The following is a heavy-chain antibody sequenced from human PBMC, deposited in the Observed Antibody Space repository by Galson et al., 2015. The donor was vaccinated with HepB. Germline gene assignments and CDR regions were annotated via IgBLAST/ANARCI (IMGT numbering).Heavy chain of an antibody. CDR1: GFTFNSYS. CDR3: ARVSTQAVAVHFDY. D-gene: IGHD6-19*01. Sequence: SLRLSCAASGFTFNSYSMNWVRQAPGKGLEWVSYISSSSSTIYYADSVKGRFTISRDNAKNSLYLQMNSLRAEDTAVYYCARVSTQAVAVHFDYWGQGTLVTVSS. V-gene: IGHV3-48*01. J-gene: IGHJ4*02. CDR2: ISSSSSTI.